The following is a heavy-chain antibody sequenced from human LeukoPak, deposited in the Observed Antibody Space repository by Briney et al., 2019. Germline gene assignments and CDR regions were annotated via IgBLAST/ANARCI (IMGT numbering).Heavy chain of an antibody. CDR3: TTGMVRGVKSSDY. CDR1: GITFSNAW. CDR2: IKSKTDGGTT. Sequence: NAGGSLRLSCAATGITFSNAWMSWVRQAPGKGLEWVGRIKSKTDGGTTDYAAPVKGRFTISRDDSKNTLYLQMNSLKTEDTAVYYCTTGMVRGVKSSDYWGQGTLVTVSS. D-gene: IGHD3-10*01. V-gene: IGHV3-15*01. J-gene: IGHJ4*02.